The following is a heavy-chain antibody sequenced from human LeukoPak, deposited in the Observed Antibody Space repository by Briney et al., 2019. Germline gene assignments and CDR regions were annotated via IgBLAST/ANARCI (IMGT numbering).Heavy chain of an antibody. Sequence: GGSLRLSCAASGFTFSSYGMSWVRQAPGKGLEWVSAISGSGGSTYYADSVKGRFTISRDNSKNTLYLQMNSLRAEDTALYYCVKHSAPVLAAARFDYWGQGNLVTVSS. CDR2: ISGSGGST. CDR1: GFTFSSYG. V-gene: IGHV3-23*01. D-gene: IGHD2-2*01. J-gene: IGHJ4*02. CDR3: VKHSAPVLAAARFDY.